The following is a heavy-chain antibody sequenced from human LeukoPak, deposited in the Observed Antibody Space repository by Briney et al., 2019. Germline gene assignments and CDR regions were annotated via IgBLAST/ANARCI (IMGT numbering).Heavy chain of an antibody. CDR1: GGSFSGYY. D-gene: IGHD1-26*01. Sequence: SETLSLTCAVYGGSFSGYYWSWIRQPPGKGLEWIGEINHSGSTNYNPSLKSRVTISVDASKNQFSLKLSSVTAADTAVYYCASLYSGSYYALDYWGQGTLVTVSS. V-gene: IGHV4-34*01. CDR3: ASLYSGSYYALDY. CDR2: INHSGST. J-gene: IGHJ4*02.